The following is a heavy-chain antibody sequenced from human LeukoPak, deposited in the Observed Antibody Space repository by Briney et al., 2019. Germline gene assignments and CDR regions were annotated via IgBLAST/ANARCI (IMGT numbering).Heavy chain of an antibody. Sequence: GGSLRLSCAASGFTFSSSNMNWVRQAPGKGLEWVSFISSSSSTIYYTDSVKGRFTISRDNAKNSLYLQMNSLRAEDTAVYYCAREEYDSSGYYFDYWGQGTLVTVSS. D-gene: IGHD3-22*01. J-gene: IGHJ4*02. CDR1: GFTFSSSN. CDR2: ISSSSSTI. V-gene: IGHV3-48*04. CDR3: AREEYDSSGYYFDY.